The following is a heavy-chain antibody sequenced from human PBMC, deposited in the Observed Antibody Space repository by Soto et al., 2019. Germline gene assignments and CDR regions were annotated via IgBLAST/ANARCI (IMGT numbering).Heavy chain of an antibody. Sequence: ASVKVSCKASGYTFTSYGISWVRQAPGQGLEWMGWISAYNGNTNYAQKLRGRVTMTTDTSTSTAYMELRSLRSDDTAVYYCARAYDFWSGYYGGYYYYMDVWGKGTTVTVSS. CDR3: ARAYDFWSGYYGGYYYYMDV. D-gene: IGHD3-3*01. CDR1: GYTFTSYG. J-gene: IGHJ6*03. CDR2: ISAYNGNT. V-gene: IGHV1-18*01.